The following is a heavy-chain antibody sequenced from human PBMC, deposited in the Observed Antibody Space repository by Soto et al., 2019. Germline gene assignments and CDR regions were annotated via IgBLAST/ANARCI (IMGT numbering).Heavy chain of an antibody. CDR2: IVPIFGKA. CDR3: ARDLLINWYYHLAY. V-gene: IGHV1-69*13. D-gene: IGHD1-7*01. CDR1: GCTFRNYA. Sequence: ASVKVSCKASGCTFRNYAFSWVRQAPGQGLEWMGGIVPIFGKANYEQRFQGRLTITADESTSTAYMELNSLRSEDTAVYFCARDLLINWYYHLAYWRQGTWVNASS. J-gene: IGHJ4*02.